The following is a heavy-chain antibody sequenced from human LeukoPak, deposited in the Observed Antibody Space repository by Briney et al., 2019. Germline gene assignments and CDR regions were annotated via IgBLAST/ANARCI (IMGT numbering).Heavy chain of an antibody. CDR3: ARDQGFHSYGYG. Sequence: GGSLRLSCAASGFPFSSYWMSWVRQAPGKGLEWVANIKQDGSEKYYVDSVKGRFTISRDNAKNSLYLQMNSLRAEDRAVYYCARDQGFHSYGYGGGQGTLVTVSS. CDR2: IKQDGSEK. J-gene: IGHJ4*02. D-gene: IGHD5-18*01. CDR1: GFPFSSYW. V-gene: IGHV3-7*01.